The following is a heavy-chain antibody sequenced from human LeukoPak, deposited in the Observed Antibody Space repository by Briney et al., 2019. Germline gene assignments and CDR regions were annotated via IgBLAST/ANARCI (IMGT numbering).Heavy chain of an antibody. J-gene: IGHJ6*02. V-gene: IGHV1-3*01. Sequence: ASVKLSCKASGYTFTSHALHWVRQAPGESLEWMAWINGDTGNTEYSQKFQARVTITRDTSASTAYMELSSLRSEDTAVYYCARSIIIVPNTSYYYYYMDVWGQGTTVTVSS. CDR1: GYTFTSHA. CDR2: INGDTGNT. D-gene: IGHD2/OR15-2a*01. CDR3: ARSIIIVPNTSYYYYYMDV.